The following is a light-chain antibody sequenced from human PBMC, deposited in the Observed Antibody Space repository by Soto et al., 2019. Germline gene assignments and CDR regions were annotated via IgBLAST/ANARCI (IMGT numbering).Light chain of an antibody. Sequence: QSVLTQPRSVSGSPGQSVTISCTGTSSDVGAYNYVSWFQQHPGKAPKVMIYDVTQRPSGVPDRFSGSKSGNTASLTISGLQAEDEADYHCCSVADNYNYWVFGGGTKLTVL. V-gene: IGLV2-11*01. CDR2: DVT. CDR3: CSVADNYNYWV. J-gene: IGLJ3*02. CDR1: SSDVGAYNY.